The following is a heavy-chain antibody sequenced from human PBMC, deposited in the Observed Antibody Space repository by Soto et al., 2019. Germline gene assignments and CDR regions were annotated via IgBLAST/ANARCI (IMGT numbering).Heavy chain of an antibody. CDR1: GYSFTTYW. D-gene: IGHD6-13*01. CDR3: ARQAAAGKYYYGMDV. CDR2: IYPGDSDT. V-gene: IGHV5-51*01. Sequence: PGESLKISCKGSGYSFTTYWIGWVRQMPWKGLECMGIIYPGDSDTRYGPSFQGQVTISADKSISTAYLQWSSLKASDTAMYYCARQAAAGKYYYGMDVWGQGTTVTVSS. J-gene: IGHJ6*02.